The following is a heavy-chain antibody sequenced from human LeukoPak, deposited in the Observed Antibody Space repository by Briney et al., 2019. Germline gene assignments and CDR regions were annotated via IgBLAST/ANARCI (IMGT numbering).Heavy chain of an antibody. CDR3: ASRDGYNYPFDH. J-gene: IGHJ4*02. CDR1: GGSISSGGYY. D-gene: IGHD5-24*01. CDR2: IYYSGST. Sequence: NPSETLSLTCTVSGGSISSGGYYWSWIRQHPGKGLEWIGYIYYSGSTYYNPSLKSRVTISVDTSKNQFSLKLSSVTAADTAVYYCASRDGYNYPFDHWGQGTLVTVSS. V-gene: IGHV4-31*03.